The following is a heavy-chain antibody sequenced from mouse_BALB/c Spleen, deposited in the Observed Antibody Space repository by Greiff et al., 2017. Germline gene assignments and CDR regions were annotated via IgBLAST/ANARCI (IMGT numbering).Heavy chain of an antibody. CDR3: APIYYDYDGFAY. CDR2: INPSTGYT. D-gene: IGHD2-4*01. V-gene: IGHV1-7*01. Sequence: VQLQQSGAELAKPGASVKMSCKASGYTFTSYWMHWVKQRPGQGLEWIGYINPSTGYTEYNQKFKDKATLTADKSSSTAYMQLSSLTSEDSAVYFCAPIYYDYDGFAYWGQGTLVTVSA. J-gene: IGHJ3*01. CDR1: GYTFTSYW.